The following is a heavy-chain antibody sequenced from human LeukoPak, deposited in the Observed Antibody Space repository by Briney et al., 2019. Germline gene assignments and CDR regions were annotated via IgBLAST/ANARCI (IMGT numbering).Heavy chain of an antibody. J-gene: IGHJ6*03. Sequence: GGSLRLSCAASGFTFSSYGMHWVRQAPGKGLEWVAYIRYDGSNKYYADSVKGRFTISRDNAKNSLYLQMNGLRAEDTAVYYCAKEGGVYSTPYYMDVWGKGTTVTVSS. V-gene: IGHV3-30*02. CDR2: IRYDGSNK. CDR1: GFTFSSYG. CDR3: AKEGGVYSTPYYMDV. D-gene: IGHD1-26*01.